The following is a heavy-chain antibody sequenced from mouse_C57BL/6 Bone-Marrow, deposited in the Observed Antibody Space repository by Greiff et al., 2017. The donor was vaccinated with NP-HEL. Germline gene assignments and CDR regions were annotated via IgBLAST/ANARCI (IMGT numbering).Heavy chain of an antibody. J-gene: IGHJ3*01. CDR2: IDPSDSYT. CDR1: GYTFTSYW. D-gene: IGHD2-2*01. CDR3: AIYGYAWFAY. V-gene: IGHV1-59*01. Sequence: VQLQQPGAELVRPGTSVKLSCKASGYTFTSYWMHWVKQRPGQGLEWIGVIDPSDSYTNYNQKFKGKATLTVDTSSSTAYMHLSSLTSEDSAVYYCAIYGYAWFAYWGQGTLVTVSA.